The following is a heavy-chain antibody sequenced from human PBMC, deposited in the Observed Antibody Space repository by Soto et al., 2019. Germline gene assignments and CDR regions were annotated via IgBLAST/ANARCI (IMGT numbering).Heavy chain of an antibody. CDR3: ARDRPYYYGSGSNNWFDP. D-gene: IGHD3-10*01. J-gene: IGHJ5*02. Sequence: SETLSLTCTIYGGSISSSNWWSWVRQPPAKGLEWIGEIYHSGSTNYNPSLKSRVTISVDKSKNQFSLNLNSVTAADTTVYYCARDRPYYYGSGSNNWFDPWGQGTLVTVSS. V-gene: IGHV4-4*02. CDR1: GGSISSSNW. CDR2: IYHSGST.